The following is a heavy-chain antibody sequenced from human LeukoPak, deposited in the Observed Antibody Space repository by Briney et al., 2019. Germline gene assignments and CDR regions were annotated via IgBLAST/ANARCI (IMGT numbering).Heavy chain of an antibody. Sequence: PSETLSLTCTVSGGSISSYYWSWIRQPAGKGREWIGRIYTSGTTHYNPSLKSRVTMSVDTSKNQFSLELGPVTAADTAVYYCARLSTVTTSFDYWGQGTLVTVSS. V-gene: IGHV4-4*07. CDR2: IYTSGTT. CDR1: GGSISSYY. J-gene: IGHJ4*02. D-gene: IGHD4-17*01. CDR3: ARLSTVTTSFDY.